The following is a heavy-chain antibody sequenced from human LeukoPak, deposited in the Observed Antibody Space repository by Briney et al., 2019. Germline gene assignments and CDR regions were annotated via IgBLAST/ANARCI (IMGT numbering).Heavy chain of an antibody. D-gene: IGHD3-10*01. V-gene: IGHV4-59*01. CDR3: ARDYYYGSGSYAFDI. CDR1: GGSLNTYV. J-gene: IGHJ3*02. CDR2: IYYSGST. Sequence: SETLSLTCTVSGGSLNTYVWNWIRQPPGKGLEWIGYIYYSGSTNYNPSLQSRVTISIDTSKNQFSLKLSSVTAADTAVYYCARDYYYGSGSYAFDIWGQGTMVTVSS.